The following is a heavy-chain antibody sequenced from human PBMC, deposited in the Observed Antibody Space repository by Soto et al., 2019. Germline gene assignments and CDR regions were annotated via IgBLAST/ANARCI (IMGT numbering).Heavy chain of an antibody. D-gene: IGHD4-17*01. Sequence: SEPLALTCNVSGGSIRKVYWSWILKTAGKGLEWMGRVYATGTTDYNPSLRSRVAMSVDISKKTFSLRLTAVTAADTGVYYCVRDGSKTLRDWFDPWGQGKLVTVSS. CDR2: VYATGTT. V-gene: IGHV4-4*07. CDR1: GGSIRKVY. J-gene: IGHJ5*02. CDR3: VRDGSKTLRDWFDP.